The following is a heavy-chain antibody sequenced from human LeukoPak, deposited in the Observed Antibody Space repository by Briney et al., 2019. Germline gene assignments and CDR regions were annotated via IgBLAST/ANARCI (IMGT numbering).Heavy chain of an antibody. J-gene: IGHJ4*02. D-gene: IGHD3-10*01. Sequence: NSSETLSLTCAISGGSISSSNWWTWVRQPPGKGLEWIGEINHSGSTNYNPSLKSRVTISVDTSKNQFSLKLSSATAADTAVYYCARQGVLSLEGSPVDYWGQGTLVTVSS. CDR1: GGSISSSNW. V-gene: IGHV4-4*02. CDR3: ARQGVLSLEGSPVDY. CDR2: INHSGST.